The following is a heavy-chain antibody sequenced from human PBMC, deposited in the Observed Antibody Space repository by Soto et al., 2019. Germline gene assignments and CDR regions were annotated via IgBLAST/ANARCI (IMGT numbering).Heavy chain of an antibody. CDR2: IWYDGSNK. J-gene: IGHJ4*02. V-gene: IGHV3-33*01. CDR3: ARGGGSAVAVTPFDY. Sequence: GGSLRLSCAASGFTFSSYGMHWVRQAPGKGLEWVAVIWYDGSNKYYADSVKGRFTISRDNSKNTLYLQMNSLRAEDTAVYYCARGGGSAVAVTPFDYWGQGTLVTVSS. D-gene: IGHD6-19*01. CDR1: GFTFSSYG.